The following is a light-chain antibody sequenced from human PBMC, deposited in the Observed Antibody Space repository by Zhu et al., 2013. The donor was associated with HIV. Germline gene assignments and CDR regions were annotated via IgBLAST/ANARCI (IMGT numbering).Light chain of an antibody. CDR1: DIGDKS. V-gene: IGLV3-21*03. J-gene: IGLJ2*01. CDR2: DDS. CDR3: QVWDTSISCVV. Sequence: SYVLTQPPSVSVAPGKTARITCGGNDIGDKSVHWYQQKPGQAPVLVVYDDSDRPSGIPERFSGSNSGNTATLTISRVEAGDEADYYCQVWDTSISCVVFGGGTKLTVL.